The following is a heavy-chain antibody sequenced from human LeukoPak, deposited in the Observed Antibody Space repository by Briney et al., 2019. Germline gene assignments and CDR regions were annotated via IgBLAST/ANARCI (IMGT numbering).Heavy chain of an antibody. CDR1: GDFISTYY. V-gene: IGHV4-59*12. D-gene: IGHD5-24*01. Sequence: SETLPLTCMVSGDFISTYYWSWIRQPPGKGLEWIGYIYYSGSTNYNPSLKSRVTISVDTSKNQFSLKLSSVTAADTAVYYCARVRRDGYLGIFDYWGQGTLVTVSS. CDR3: ARVRRDGYLGIFDY. J-gene: IGHJ4*02. CDR2: IYYSGST.